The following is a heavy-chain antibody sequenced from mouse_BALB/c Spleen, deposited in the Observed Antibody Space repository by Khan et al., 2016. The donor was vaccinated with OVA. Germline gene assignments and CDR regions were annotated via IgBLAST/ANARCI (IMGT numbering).Heavy chain of an antibody. Sequence: QVQLQQPGAELVKPGASVKISCKAPGYTFTSYYMYWVKQRPGQGLEWIGGINPSNGGAHFNEKFKNKATLTVDKSSSTAYMQLSSLTSEDSAVYYCARSGYGNPFAYWGQGTLVTVSA. J-gene: IGHJ3*01. V-gene: IGHV1S81*02. CDR3: ARSGYGNPFAY. D-gene: IGHD2-1*01. CDR2: INPSNGGA. CDR1: GYTFTSYY.